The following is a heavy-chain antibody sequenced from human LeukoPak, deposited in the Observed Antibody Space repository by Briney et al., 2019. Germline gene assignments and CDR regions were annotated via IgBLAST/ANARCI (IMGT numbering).Heavy chain of an antibody. D-gene: IGHD6-13*01. Sequence: RSSETLSLTCTVSGGSISSYYWSWIRQPAGKGLEWIGRIYTTGSTNYNPSLKSRVTMSVDTSKNQFSLKLSSVTAADTAVYYCARARIAAAGNYYYGMDVWGQGTTVTVSS. V-gene: IGHV4-4*07. CDR1: GGSISSYY. CDR3: ARARIAAAGNYYYGMDV. CDR2: IYTTGST. J-gene: IGHJ6*02.